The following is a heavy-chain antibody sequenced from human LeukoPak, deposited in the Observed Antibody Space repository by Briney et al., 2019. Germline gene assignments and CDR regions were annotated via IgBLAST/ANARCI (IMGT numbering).Heavy chain of an antibody. CDR3: ARDQSKNYYVTPTNWFDP. D-gene: IGHD3-10*02. CDR2: INPSGGST. V-gene: IGHV1-46*01. CDR1: GYTFTSYY. Sequence: GASVKVSCKASGYTFTSYYMHWVRQAPGQGPEWMGIINPSGGSTRNAQKFQGRVTMTRDMSTSTVYMELSSLRSDDTAVYYCARDQSKNYYVTPTNWFDPWGQGTLVTVSS. J-gene: IGHJ5*02.